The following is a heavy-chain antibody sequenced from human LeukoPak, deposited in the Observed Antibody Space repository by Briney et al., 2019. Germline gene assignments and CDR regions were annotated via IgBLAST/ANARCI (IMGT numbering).Heavy chain of an antibody. Sequence: SETLSLTCTVSGGSISNYGWSWIRQFPGKGLGWTGYIYNSGSTNYNPSLKSRVTISKDTSKNQFSLKLSSVTAADTAVYYCARVGAAMDNFDYWGQGTLVTVS. CDR1: GGSISNYG. J-gene: IGHJ4*02. V-gene: IGHV4-59*01. CDR2: IYNSGST. CDR3: ARVGAAMDNFDY. D-gene: IGHD5-18*01.